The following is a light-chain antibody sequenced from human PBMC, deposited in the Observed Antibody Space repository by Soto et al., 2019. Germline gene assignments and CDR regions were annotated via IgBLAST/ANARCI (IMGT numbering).Light chain of an antibody. Sequence: EMVLTQSPGTLSLSPGERATLSCRASQSVSSGYLAWYQHKPGQAPRLLIYDASSRATGIPDRFSGSGSGTDFTLTISRLEPEDCAVYYCQQYGSSPAFGGGTKVEIK. J-gene: IGKJ4*01. CDR1: QSVSSGY. CDR2: DAS. V-gene: IGKV3-20*01. CDR3: QQYGSSPA.